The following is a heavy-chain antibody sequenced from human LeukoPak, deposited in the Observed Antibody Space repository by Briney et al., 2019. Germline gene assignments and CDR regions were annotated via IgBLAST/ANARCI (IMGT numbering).Heavy chain of an antibody. CDR1: GYTFTGYY. Sequence: ASVKVSCRASGYTFTGYYMHWVRQAPGQGLEWMGWINPNSGGTNYAQKFQGRVTMTRDTSISTAYMELSRLRSDDTAVYYCARSIVVVVAATGWLDPWGQGTLVTVSS. CDR3: ARSIVVVVAATGWLDP. D-gene: IGHD2-15*01. V-gene: IGHV1-2*02. CDR2: INPNSGGT. J-gene: IGHJ5*02.